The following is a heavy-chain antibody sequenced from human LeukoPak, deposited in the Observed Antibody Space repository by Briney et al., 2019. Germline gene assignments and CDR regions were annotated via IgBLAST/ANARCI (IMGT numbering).Heavy chain of an antibody. CDR2: VYTSGST. CDR1: GDSINNYY. J-gene: IGHJ4*02. V-gene: IGHV4-4*07. Sequence: SETLSLTCNVSGDSINNYYWSWIRQPAGKGLEWIGRVYTSGSTNYNPSLKSRVTMSVDTSKNQFSLKLSSVTAADTAVYYCARCGVYYDILTGYCPLSYWGQGTLVTVSS. CDR3: ARCGVYYDILTGYCPLSY. D-gene: IGHD3-9*01.